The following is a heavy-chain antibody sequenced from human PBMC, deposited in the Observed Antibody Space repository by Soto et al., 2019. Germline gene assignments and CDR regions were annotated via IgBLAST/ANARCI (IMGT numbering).Heavy chain of an antibody. J-gene: IGHJ4*02. V-gene: IGHV3-30-3*01. D-gene: IGHD6-13*01. CDR1: GFSFRDYA. CDR2: ISYDASSK. CDR3: AVAYSNSWHNFVY. Sequence: QVQLVESGGGVVQPGRSLRLSCAASGFSFRDYAMHWVRQAPGKGLEWVAIISYDASSKYNADSVKGRFTISRDNSKNTLYLQMNSLRTEDTAVYYCAVAYSNSWHNFVYWGQGTLVTVSS.